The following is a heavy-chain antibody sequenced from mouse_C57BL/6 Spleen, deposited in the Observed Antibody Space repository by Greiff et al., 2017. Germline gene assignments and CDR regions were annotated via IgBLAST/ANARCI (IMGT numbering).Heavy chain of an antibody. Sequence: QVQLQQPGAELVKPGASVKMSCKASGYTFTSYWITWVKQRPGQGLEWIGDIYPGSGSTNYNEKFKSKATLTVDTSSSTAYMQLSSLTSEDSAVYYCARVITTVVAFGYWGQGTTLTVSS. J-gene: IGHJ2*01. D-gene: IGHD1-1*01. CDR3: ARVITTVVAFGY. CDR1: GYTFTSYW. V-gene: IGHV1-55*01. CDR2: IYPGSGST.